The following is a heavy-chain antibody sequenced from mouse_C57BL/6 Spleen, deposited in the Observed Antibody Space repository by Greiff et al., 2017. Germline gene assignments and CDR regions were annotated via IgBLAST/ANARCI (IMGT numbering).Heavy chain of an antibody. CDR3: AREIDYDYFDY. D-gene: IGHD2-4*01. J-gene: IGHJ2*01. CDR2: IYPGDGDT. CDR1: GYAFSSSW. V-gene: IGHV1-82*01. Sequence: QVQLQQSGPELVKPGASVKISCKASGYAFSSSWMNWVKQRPGKGLEWIGRIYPGDGDTNYNGKFKGKATLTADKSSSTAYMQLSSLTSEDSAVSFCAREIDYDYFDYWGQGTTLTVSS.